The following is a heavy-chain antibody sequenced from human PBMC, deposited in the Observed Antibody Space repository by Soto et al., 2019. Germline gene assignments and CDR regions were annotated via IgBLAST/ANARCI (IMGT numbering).Heavy chain of an antibody. V-gene: IGHV1-18*01. J-gene: IGHJ4*02. Sequence: QVQLLQSGAEVKKPGASVRVSCKASGYSFTRFGISWVRQAPGQGLEWVGRISTYNGNTKYAQKLQGRVTVSTVTSTSTAYMELRSLRSDDTAVYYCAIDPQYSTPPQVFDCWGQGTLLTVSS. CDR1: GYSFTRFG. CDR2: ISTYNGNT. D-gene: IGHD6-6*01. CDR3: AIDPQYSTPPQVFDC.